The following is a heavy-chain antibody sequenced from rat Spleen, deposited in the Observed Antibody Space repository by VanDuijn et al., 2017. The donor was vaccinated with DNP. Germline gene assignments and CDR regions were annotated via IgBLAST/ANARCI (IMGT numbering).Heavy chain of an antibody. CDR2: IQSGGST. CDR3: ARGLGAG. V-gene: IGHV2-27*01. D-gene: IGHD5-1*01. CDR1: GFSLTSYH. Sequence: QVQLKESGPGLVQPSQTLSLTCTVSGFSLTSYHVHWVRQPPGKGLEWMGRIQSGGSTDYNSALKSRLSISRDTSKSQVFLKMNSVQTEDTAMYFCARGLGAGWGQGVMVTVSS. J-gene: IGHJ2*01.